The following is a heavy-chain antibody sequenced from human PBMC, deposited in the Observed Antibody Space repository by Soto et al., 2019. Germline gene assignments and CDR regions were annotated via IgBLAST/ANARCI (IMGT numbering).Heavy chain of an antibody. D-gene: IGHD2-2*01. CDR3: ARDPDNIVLVPAAIPRLGYGGDV. V-gene: IGHV1-18*01. Sequence: ASVKVSCKASGYTFTSYGISWVLQAPGQGLEWMGWISAYNGNTNYAQKLQGRVTMTTDTSTSTAYMELRSLRSDDTAVYYCARDPDNIVLVPAAIPRLGYGGDVWGQGTTVTVSS. CDR1: GYTFTSYG. CDR2: ISAYNGNT. J-gene: IGHJ6*02.